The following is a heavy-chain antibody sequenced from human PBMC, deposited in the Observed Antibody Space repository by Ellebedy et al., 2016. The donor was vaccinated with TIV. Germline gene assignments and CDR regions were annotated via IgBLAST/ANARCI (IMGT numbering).Heavy chain of an antibody. CDR3: ARDRHCSGSTCFGA. V-gene: IGHV3-66*01. CDR1: GFTVSNNY. CDR2: IYSGGGT. D-gene: IGHD2-2*01. Sequence: GGSLRLXCAVSGFTVSNNYMRWVRQAPGKGLEWVSLIYSGGGTYYADSVKGRFTMSRDSSKNTVSLEMNNLRAEDTAVYYCARDRHCSGSTCFGAWGQGTLVTVSS. J-gene: IGHJ5*02.